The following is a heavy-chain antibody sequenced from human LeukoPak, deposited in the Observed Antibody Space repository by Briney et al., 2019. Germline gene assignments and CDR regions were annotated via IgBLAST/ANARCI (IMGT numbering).Heavy chain of an antibody. D-gene: IGHD6-13*01. CDR2: INPNSGGT. CDR3: ARCPLPPPTIAAAGPFDP. V-gene: IGHV1-2*02. Sequence: GASVKVSCKASGYTFTGYYMHWVRQAPGQGLEWMGWINPNSGGTNYAQKFQGRVTMTRDTSISTAYMELSSLRSEDTAVYYCARCPLPPPTIAAAGPFDPWGQGTLVTVSS. CDR1: GYTFTGYY. J-gene: IGHJ5*02.